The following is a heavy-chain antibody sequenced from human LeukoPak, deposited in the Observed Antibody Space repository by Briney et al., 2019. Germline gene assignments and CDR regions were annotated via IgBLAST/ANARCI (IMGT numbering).Heavy chain of an antibody. J-gene: IGHJ4*02. CDR2: INHSGST. Sequence: SETLSPTCAVYGGSFSGYYWSWIRQPPGKGLEWIGEINHSGSTNYNPSLKSRVTISVDTSKNQFSLKLSSVTAADTAVYYCARVPGEYSYGYRDYWGQGTLVTVSS. V-gene: IGHV4-34*01. D-gene: IGHD5-18*01. CDR3: ARVPGEYSYGYRDY. CDR1: GGSFSGYY.